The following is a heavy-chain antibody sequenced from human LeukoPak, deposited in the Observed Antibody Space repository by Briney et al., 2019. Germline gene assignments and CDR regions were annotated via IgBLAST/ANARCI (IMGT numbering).Heavy chain of an antibody. CDR3: AREHSSSSWFDP. Sequence: SETLSLTCTVSGGFISNTGYYWSWIRQHPGEGLEWIVYIYFSGNYYNPSLKSRVTMSIDTSKNQFSLKLSSVTAADTAVYYCAREHSSSSWFDPWGQGILVTVSS. V-gene: IGHV4-31*03. D-gene: IGHD6-13*01. J-gene: IGHJ5*02. CDR2: IYFSGN. CDR1: GGFISNTGYY.